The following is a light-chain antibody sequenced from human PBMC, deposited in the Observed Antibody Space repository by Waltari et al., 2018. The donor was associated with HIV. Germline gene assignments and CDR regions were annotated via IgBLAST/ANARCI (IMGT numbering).Light chain of an antibody. CDR2: GAS. Sequence: EIVLTQSPGTLSLSPGARATLSCRASQSVTNNHLAWSQHKPGQTPRLLIYGASSRATGMPDRFSGSGSGTDFTLTISRLEPEDFAVYYCHQYGSTPRTFGQGTRVEIK. CDR3: HQYGSTPRT. J-gene: IGKJ1*01. V-gene: IGKV3-20*01. CDR1: QSVTNNH.